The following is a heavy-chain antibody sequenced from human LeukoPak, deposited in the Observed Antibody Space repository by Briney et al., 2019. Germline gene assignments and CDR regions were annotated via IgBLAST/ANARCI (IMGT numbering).Heavy chain of an antibody. D-gene: IGHD3-22*01. CDR2: IYPGDSDT. CDR1: GYNFSRFW. V-gene: IGHV5-51*01. CDR3: ARRYYYDSSGSHRAFDI. J-gene: IGHJ3*02. Sequence: GESLKISCKGSGYNFSRFWINWVRQMPGKGLEWMGIIYPGDSDTRYSPSFQGQVTISADKSISTAYLQWSSLKASDTAMYYCARRYYYDSSGSHRAFDIWGQGTMVTVSS.